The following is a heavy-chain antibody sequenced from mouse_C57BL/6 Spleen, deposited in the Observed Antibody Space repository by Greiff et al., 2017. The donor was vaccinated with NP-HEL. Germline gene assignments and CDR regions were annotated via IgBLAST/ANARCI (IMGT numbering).Heavy chain of an antibody. CDR3: ARGGPYYYGSSPWYFDV. CDR1: GYTFTSYW. Sequence: QVQLQQPGAELVRPGSSVKLSCKASGYTFTSYWMDWVKQRPGQGLEWIGNIYPSDSETHYNQKFKDKATLTVDKSSSTAYMQLSSLTSEDSAVYYCARGGPYYYGSSPWYFDVWGTGTTVTVSS. CDR2: IYPSDSET. D-gene: IGHD1-1*01. V-gene: IGHV1-61*01. J-gene: IGHJ1*03.